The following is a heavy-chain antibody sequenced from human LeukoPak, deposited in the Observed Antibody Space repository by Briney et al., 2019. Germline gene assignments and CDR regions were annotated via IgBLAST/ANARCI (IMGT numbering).Heavy chain of an antibody. CDR2: IKSKTDGGTT. Sequence: GGSLRLSCAASGFTFSNAWMSWVRQAPGKGLEWVGRIKSKTDGGTTDYAAPVKGRFTISRDDSKNTAYLQMNSLKTEDTAVYYCTRHGNYYGSGSYYNNYWGQGTLVTVSS. CDR1: GFTFSNAW. D-gene: IGHD3-10*01. J-gene: IGHJ4*02. CDR3: TRHGNYYGSGSYYNNY. V-gene: IGHV3-15*01.